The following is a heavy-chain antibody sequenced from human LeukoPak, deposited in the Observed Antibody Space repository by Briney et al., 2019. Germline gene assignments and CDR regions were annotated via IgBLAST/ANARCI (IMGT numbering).Heavy chain of an antibody. J-gene: IGHJ4*02. CDR2: ISAYNGNT. V-gene: IGHV1-18*01. CDR1: GYTFTSYG. Sequence: ASVKVSCKASGYTFTSYGISWVRQAPEQGLGWMGWISAYNGNTNYAQKLQGRVTMTTDTPTSIAYMELRSLRSDDTAVYYCASASLGGGDYWGQGTLVTVSS. CDR3: ASASLGGGDY. D-gene: IGHD3-16*01.